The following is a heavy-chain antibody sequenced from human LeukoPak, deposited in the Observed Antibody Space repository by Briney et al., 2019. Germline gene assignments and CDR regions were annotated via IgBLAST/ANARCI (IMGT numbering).Heavy chain of an antibody. CDR1: GYTFTSYA. V-gene: IGHV1-3*01. CDR2: INAGNGNT. CDR3: ARERRTTVTTNYFDY. J-gene: IGHJ4*02. Sequence: ASVKVSCKASGYTFTSYAMHWVRQAPGQRLEWMGWINAGNGNTKYSQKFQGRVTITRDTSASTAYMELSSLRSEDTAVYYCARERRTTVTTNYFDYWGQGTLATVSS. D-gene: IGHD4-17*01.